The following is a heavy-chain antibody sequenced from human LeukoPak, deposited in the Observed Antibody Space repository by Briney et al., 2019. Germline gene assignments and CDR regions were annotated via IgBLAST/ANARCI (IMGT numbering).Heavy chain of an antibody. CDR3: SRGDDFSGDS. D-gene: IGHD2-21*02. CDR1: GFTFRTYW. J-gene: IGHJ5*01. Sequence: GGSLRLSCAASGFTFRTYWMSWVRQAPGKGLEWVANIHPDGIEKYHVDSVKGRFTIFRDNARNLLRLQMSSLRADDTAVYYCSRGDDFSGDSWGQGTLVTVSS. CDR2: IHPDGIEK. V-gene: IGHV3-7*04.